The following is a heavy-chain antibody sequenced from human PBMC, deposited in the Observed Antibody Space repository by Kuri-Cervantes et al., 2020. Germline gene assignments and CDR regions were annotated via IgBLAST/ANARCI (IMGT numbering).Heavy chain of an antibody. CDR1: GGTFSSYA. V-gene: IGHV1-69*13. D-gene: IGHD2-2*01. CDR3: AREDCSSTSCYAEVGWFDP. Sequence: SVKVSCKASGGTFSSYAISWVRQAPGQGLEWMGGIIPIFGTANYAQKFQGRVTITADESTSTAYMELSSLRSEDTAVYYCAREDCSSTSCYAEVGWFDPWGQGTLVTVSS. J-gene: IGHJ5*02. CDR2: IIPIFGTA.